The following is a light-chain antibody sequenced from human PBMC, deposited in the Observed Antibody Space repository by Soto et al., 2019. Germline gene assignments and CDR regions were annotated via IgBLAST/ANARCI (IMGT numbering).Light chain of an antibody. CDR2: GAS. Sequence: EVVMTQSPGMLSVSPGERATLSCRANQSVSSNLAWYQQRPGQAPRLLIHGASTRATGVPARFSGSGSGTEFTLTISGIQSEDFAFYYCQQYNDWPRTFGQGTKVDIK. CDR1: QSVSSN. J-gene: IGKJ1*01. V-gene: IGKV3-15*01. CDR3: QQYNDWPRT.